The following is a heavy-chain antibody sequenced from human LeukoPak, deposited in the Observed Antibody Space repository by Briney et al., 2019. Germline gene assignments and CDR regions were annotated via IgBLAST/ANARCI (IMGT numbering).Heavy chain of an antibody. V-gene: IGHV1-69*04. CDR1: GGTFSSYA. J-gene: IGHJ5*02. Sequence: SVKDSCKASGGTFSSYALSWVRQAPGQGLEWMGRIIPILGIANYAQKFQGRVTITADKSTSTAYMELSSLRSEDTAVYYCARDNWFDPWGQGTLVTLSS. CDR3: ARDNWFDP. CDR2: IIPILGIA.